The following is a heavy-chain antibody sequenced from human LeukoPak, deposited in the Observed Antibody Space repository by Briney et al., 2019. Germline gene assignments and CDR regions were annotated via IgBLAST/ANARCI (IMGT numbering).Heavy chain of an antibody. J-gene: IGHJ2*01. Sequence: GGSLRLSCAASGFTLSNYYMSWIRQTPGKGLEWISYMSSTGNTIYYEASVRGRFTVSRDSAKNSLFLQMDSLRAEDTGVYFCARSSDYFTYFGLWGRGSLVTLSS. CDR2: MSSTGNTI. D-gene: IGHD2/OR15-2a*01. CDR1: GFTLSNYY. CDR3: ARSSDYFTYFGL. V-gene: IGHV3-11*04.